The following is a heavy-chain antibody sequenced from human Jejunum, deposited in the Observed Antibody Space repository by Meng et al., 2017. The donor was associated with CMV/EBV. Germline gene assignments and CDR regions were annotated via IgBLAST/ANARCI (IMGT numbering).Heavy chain of an antibody. J-gene: IGHJ1*01. Sequence: SCAACGFMFRNFALHWVRQAPGRGLEWLAFESYDGSTQQYADSVKGRFTISRDNSVNTLYLQMDSLRPEDTAMYYCATDLKLPTYHWGQGTLVTVSS. CDR3: ATDLKLPTYH. CDR2: ESYDGSTQ. V-gene: IGHV3-30-3*01. D-gene: IGHD1-1*01. CDR1: GFMFRNFA.